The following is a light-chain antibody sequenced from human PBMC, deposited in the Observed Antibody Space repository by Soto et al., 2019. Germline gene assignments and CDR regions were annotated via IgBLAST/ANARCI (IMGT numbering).Light chain of an antibody. CDR1: QSVGSY. V-gene: IGKV3-11*01. CDR3: QQRSNWPPET. Sequence: EIVLTQSPATLSLSPGERATLSCRASQSVGSYLAWYQQKPGQAPRPLIYDASNRATGIPARFSGSGSGTDFTLTISSLEPEDFAVYYCQQRSNWPPETFGQGTKVEIK. J-gene: IGKJ1*01. CDR2: DAS.